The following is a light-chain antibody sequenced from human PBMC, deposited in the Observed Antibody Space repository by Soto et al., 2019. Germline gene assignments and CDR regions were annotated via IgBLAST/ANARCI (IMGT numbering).Light chain of an antibody. CDR3: QQYNSYSALS. CDR1: QSISSW. V-gene: IGKV1-5*01. CDR2: DTF. J-gene: IGKJ4*01. Sequence: DIQMTQSPSSLSASVGDRVSITCRASQSISSWLAWYQQKPGKAPKLLMFDTFSLESGVPSRFSGSRPGTEFPLTLSSMQPTDYASYSCQQYNSYSALSSGGGNKVEIK.